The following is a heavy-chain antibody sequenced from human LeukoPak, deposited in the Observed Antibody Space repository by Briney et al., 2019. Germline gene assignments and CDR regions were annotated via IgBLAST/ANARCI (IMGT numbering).Heavy chain of an antibody. D-gene: IGHD1-1*01. CDR3: ARDRNWNQSL. CDR2: ISSSSSYI. Sequence: MPGGSLRLSCAASGFTFSSYSMNWVRQAPGKGLEWVSSISSSSSYIYYADSVKGRFTISRDNSKNTLYLQMGSLRAEDMAVYYCARDRNWNQSLWGQGTLVTVSS. V-gene: IGHV3-21*01. J-gene: IGHJ4*02. CDR1: GFTFSSYS.